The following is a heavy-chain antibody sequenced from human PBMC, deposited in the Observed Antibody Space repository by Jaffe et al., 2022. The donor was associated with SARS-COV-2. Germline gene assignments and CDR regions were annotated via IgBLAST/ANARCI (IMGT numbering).Heavy chain of an antibody. D-gene: IGHD3-22*01. CDR2: IRSKAYGGTT. V-gene: IGHV3-49*04. J-gene: IGHJ4*02. CDR3: TRRGAYYDSSGYYEGAFDY. CDR1: GFTFGDYA. Sequence: EVQLVESGGGLVQPGRSLRLSCTASGFTFGDYAMSWVRQAPGKGLEWVGFIRSKAYGGTTEYAASVKGRFTISRDDSKSIAYLQMNSLKTEDTAVYYCTRRGAYYDSSGYYEGAFDYWGQGTLVTVSS.